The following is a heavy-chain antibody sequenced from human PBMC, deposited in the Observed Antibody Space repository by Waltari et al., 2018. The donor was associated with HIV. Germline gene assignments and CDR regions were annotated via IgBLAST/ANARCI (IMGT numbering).Heavy chain of an antibody. CDR2: IWSDGSNK. Sequence: QVQLVESGGGVVQPGRSLRLSCAASGFTFSTYDLHWVRQAPGKGLEWVAVIWSDGSNKYYADSVKGRFTISRDNSKNTLYLQMNSLRAEDMAVYYCAAVKGYYFDYWGQGTLVTVSS. V-gene: IGHV3-33*01. CDR3: AAVKGYYFDY. CDR1: GFTFSTYD. J-gene: IGHJ4*02.